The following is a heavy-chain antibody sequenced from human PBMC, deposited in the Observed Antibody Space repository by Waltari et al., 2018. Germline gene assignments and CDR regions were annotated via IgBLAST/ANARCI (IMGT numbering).Heavy chain of an antibody. V-gene: IGHV3-48*04. Sequence: DVQLVASGGGLVQPGGSLGLSCAASGFTCTTYSMNWVRQAPGKGLEWIAYIRSSSDWIYSADSVKGRFTISRDNAKNSVYLQMNSLRADDTAVYYCAGIRRGYWFFDLWGRGTLVTVSS. J-gene: IGHJ2*01. CDR1: GFTCTTYS. CDR2: IRSSSDWI. D-gene: IGHD3-10*01. CDR3: AGIRRGYWFFDL.